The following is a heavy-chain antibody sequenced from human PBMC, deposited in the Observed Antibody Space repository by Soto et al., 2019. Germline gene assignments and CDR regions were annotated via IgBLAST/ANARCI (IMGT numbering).Heavy chain of an antibody. Sequence: SETLSLTCTVSGGSISSYYWSWIRQPPGKGLEWIGYIYYSGSTNYNPSLKSRVTISVDTSKNQFSLKLSSVTAADTAVYYCARHKDIVVVPAAISRVPYYYGMGVWGQGTTVTVS. CDR2: IYYSGST. D-gene: IGHD2-2*02. CDR3: ARHKDIVVVPAAISRVPYYYGMGV. CDR1: GGSISSYY. J-gene: IGHJ6*02. V-gene: IGHV4-59*08.